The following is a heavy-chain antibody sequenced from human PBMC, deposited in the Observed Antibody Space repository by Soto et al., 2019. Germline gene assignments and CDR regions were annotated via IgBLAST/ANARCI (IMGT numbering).Heavy chain of an antibody. CDR1: GYTFTNYG. J-gene: IGHJ6*02. V-gene: IGHV1-18*01. CDR2: ISNYNGKT. Sequence: LVQSGGEMKKPGASVKVSCEASGYTFTNYGITWVRQAPGQGLEWMGWISNYNGKTNYAQILQGRVTMTTDTSTRTAYMELTCLRSDYTATYYRARVQNYDILTGSSISIDVWGQGTTVTASS. CDR3: ARVQNYDILTGSSISIDV. D-gene: IGHD3-9*01.